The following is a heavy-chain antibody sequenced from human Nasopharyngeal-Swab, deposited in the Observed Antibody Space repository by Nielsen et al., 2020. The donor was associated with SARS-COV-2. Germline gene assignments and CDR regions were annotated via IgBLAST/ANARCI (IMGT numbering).Heavy chain of an antibody. V-gene: IGHV3-7*05. Sequence: GRSLRLSCEASGFTFSDHWMNWVRQAPGRGLEWVAHINQDGSVKGYMGSGKGRFTISRDNAKNSLYLQMDTLGAEDTALYYCARVSLSPAPDYWGQGTQVTVSS. D-gene: IGHD1-14*01. CDR1: GFTFSDHW. CDR3: ARVSLSPAPDY. J-gene: IGHJ4*02. CDR2: INQDGSVK.